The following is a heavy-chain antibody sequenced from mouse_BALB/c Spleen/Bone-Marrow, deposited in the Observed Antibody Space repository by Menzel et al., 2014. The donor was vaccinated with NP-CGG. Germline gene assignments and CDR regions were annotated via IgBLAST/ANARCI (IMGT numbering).Heavy chain of an antibody. CDR3: ARGGGNYEGAWFAY. V-gene: IGHV5-4*02. Sequence: VQLKGSGGGLVKPGGSLKLSCAASGFTFSDYYMYWVRQTPEKRLEWVATISDGGSYTYYPDSVKGRFTISRDNAKNNLYPQMSSLKSEDTAMYYCARGGGNYEGAWFAYWGQGTLVTVSA. CDR1: GFTFSDYY. D-gene: IGHD2-1*01. J-gene: IGHJ3*01. CDR2: ISDGGSYT.